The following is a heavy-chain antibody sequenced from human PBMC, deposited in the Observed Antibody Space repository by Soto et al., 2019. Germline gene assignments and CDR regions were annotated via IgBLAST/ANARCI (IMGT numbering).Heavy chain of an antibody. CDR3: ARAVRYSSSPSGYYYGMDV. Sequence: PSETLSLTCAVYGGSFSGYYWSWIRQPPGKGLEWIGEINHSGSTNYNPSLKSRVTISADTSKNQFSLKLSSVTAADTAVYYCARAVRYSSSPSGYYYGMDVWGQGTTVTVSS. CDR1: GGSFSGYY. D-gene: IGHD6-6*01. J-gene: IGHJ6*02. V-gene: IGHV4-34*01. CDR2: INHSGST.